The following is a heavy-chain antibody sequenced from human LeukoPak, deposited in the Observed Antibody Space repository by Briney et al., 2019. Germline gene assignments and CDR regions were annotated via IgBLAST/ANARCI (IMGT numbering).Heavy chain of an antibody. J-gene: IGHJ5*02. Sequence: SETLSLTCAVSGGSISSSNWWSWVRQPPGKGLEWIGYIYYSGSTNYNPSLKSRVTISVDTSKNQFSLKLSSVTAADTAVYYCARGSRVGFDPWGQGTLVTVSS. V-gene: IGHV4-4*02. CDR2: IYYSGST. CDR3: ARGSRVGFDP. CDR1: GGSISSSNW.